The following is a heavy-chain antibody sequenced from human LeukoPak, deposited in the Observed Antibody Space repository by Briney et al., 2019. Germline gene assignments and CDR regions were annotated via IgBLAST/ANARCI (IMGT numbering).Heavy chain of an antibody. D-gene: IGHD3-22*01. CDR2: IIPILGIA. J-gene: IGHJ1*01. CDR3: ARDSGYYYDFQH. V-gene: IGHV1-69*04. CDR1: GYTFTSYG. Sequence: GASVKVSCKASGYTFTSYGITWVRQAPGQGLEWMGRIIPILGIANYAQKFQGRVTITADKSTSTAYMELSSLRSEDTAVYYCARDSGYYYDFQHWGQGTLVTVSS.